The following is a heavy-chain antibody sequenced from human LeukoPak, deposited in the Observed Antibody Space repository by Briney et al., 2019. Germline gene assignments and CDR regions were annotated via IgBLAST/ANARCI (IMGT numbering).Heavy chain of an antibody. CDR1: GGSISTSDNH. D-gene: IGHD2-21*02. J-gene: IGHJ5*02. CDR3: AGHALVTSISTFNWLDP. Sequence: SETLSLTCSVSGGSISTSDNHWGWIRLPPGKGLEWIGSMFYGGRTFYSPSLKSRVTIPVDTSKNQYSLRLNSVTAADTAVYYCAGHALVTSISTFNWLDPWGQGTLVTVSS. CDR2: MFYGGRT. V-gene: IGHV4-39*01.